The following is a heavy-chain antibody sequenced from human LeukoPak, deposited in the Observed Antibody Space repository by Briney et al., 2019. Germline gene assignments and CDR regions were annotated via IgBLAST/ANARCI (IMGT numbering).Heavy chain of an antibody. CDR3: ARVTGYMIEDYFDY. Sequence: SETLSLTCTVSGGSVSSSNNYWAWVRQSPGKGLQWIGSINYSWVTHYYPSLKSRVTISVRTSKNQFSLKLSSVTAADTAIYYCARVTGYMIEDYFDYWGQGTLVTVSS. CDR1: GGSVSSSNNY. CDR2: INYSWVT. V-gene: IGHV4-39*07. J-gene: IGHJ4*02. D-gene: IGHD3-22*01.